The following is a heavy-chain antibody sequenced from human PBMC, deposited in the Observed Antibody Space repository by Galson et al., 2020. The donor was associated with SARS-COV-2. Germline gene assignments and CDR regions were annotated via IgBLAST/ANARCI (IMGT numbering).Heavy chain of an antibody. J-gene: IGHJ4*02. CDR2: IYYSGST. Sequence: SETLSLTCTVSGGSISSYYWSWIRQPPGKGLEWIGYIYYSGSTNYNPSLKSRVTISVDTSKNQFSLKLSSVTAADTAVYYCARLRRSTVLFDYWGQGTLVTVSS. CDR1: GGSISSYY. CDR3: ARLRRSTVLFDY. D-gene: IGHD4-17*01. V-gene: IGHV4-59*01.